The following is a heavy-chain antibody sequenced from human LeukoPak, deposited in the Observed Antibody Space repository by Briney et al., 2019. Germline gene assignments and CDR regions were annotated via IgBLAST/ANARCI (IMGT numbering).Heavy chain of an antibody. CDR2: VYYSGST. J-gene: IGHJ4*02. CDR1: GSSVSGYY. Sequence: SETVSLTCVVSGSSVSGYYCGWIRQPPGRGLEWIVDVYYSGSTNYNPSFKSRITISVDTSRNQFSLQLSSVTAADTAVYYCARIHRYCSGGACYVLDNWGQGTLVAVSS. V-gene: IGHV4-59*02. D-gene: IGHD2-15*01. CDR3: ARIHRYCSGGACYVLDN.